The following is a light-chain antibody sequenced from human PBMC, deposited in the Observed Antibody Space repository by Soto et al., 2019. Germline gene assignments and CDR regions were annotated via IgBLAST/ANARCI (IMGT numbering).Light chain of an antibody. CDR2: DVS. CDR3: CSYAGSYTHV. V-gene: IGLV2-11*01. Sequence: QSALTQPRSVSGSPGQSVTIYCTGTSSDVCGYNYVSWYQQHPGKAPKLMNYDVSKRPSGVPDRFAGSKSGNTASLTISGLQAEDEADYYCCSYAGSYTHVFGTGTKLTVL. CDR1: SSDVCGYNY. J-gene: IGLJ1*01.